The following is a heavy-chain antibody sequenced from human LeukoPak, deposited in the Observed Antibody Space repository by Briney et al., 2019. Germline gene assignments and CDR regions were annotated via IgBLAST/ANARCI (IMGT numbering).Heavy chain of an antibody. V-gene: IGHV4-59*01. CDR2: IYYSGST. CDR1: GGSISSYY. J-gene: IGHJ5*02. CDR3: ARGGAQRYYGSGSYPFDP. Sequence: PSETLSLTCTVSGGSISSYYWSWIRQPPGKGLEWIGYIYYSGSTNYNPSLKSRVTISVDTSKNQFSLKLSSVTAADTAVYYCARGGAQRYYGSGSYPFDPWGQGTLVTVSS. D-gene: IGHD3-10*01.